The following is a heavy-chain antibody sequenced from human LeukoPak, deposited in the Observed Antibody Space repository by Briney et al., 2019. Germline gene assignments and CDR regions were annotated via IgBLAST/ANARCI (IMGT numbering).Heavy chain of an antibody. CDR1: GGSISSYY. J-gene: IGHJ4*02. Sequence: PSETLSLTCTVSGGSISSYYWSWLRQPPGKGLEWIGYIYYSGRTNYNPSLKSRVTISVDTSKNQFSLKLSSVTAAETAVYYCARVYSSSWYRDWGQGTLVTVSS. CDR3: ARVYSSSWYRD. CDR2: IYYSGRT. V-gene: IGHV4-59*01. D-gene: IGHD6-13*01.